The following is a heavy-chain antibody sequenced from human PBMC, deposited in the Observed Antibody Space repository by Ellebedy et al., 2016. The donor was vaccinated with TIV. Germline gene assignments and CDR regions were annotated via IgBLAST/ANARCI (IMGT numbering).Heavy chain of an antibody. CDR3: ARGDGYNQIDY. V-gene: IGHV5-51*01. D-gene: IGHD5-24*01. CDR1: GYSFSTYW. CDR2: IYPDDSDT. Sequence: GESLKISXKGSGYSFSTYWINWMRQMPGKGLEWMGIIYPDDSDTRYSPSFQGQVTISVDKSFNTAYLQWSGLKTSDTAMYYCARGDGYNQIDYWGQGTLVTVPS. J-gene: IGHJ4*02.